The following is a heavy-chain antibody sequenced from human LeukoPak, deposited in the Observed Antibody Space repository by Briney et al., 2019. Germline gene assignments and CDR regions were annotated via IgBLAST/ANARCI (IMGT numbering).Heavy chain of an antibody. CDR1: GYSFSSYW. CDR2: IYPADSDT. CDR3: ARLPPNYYGSGSYSDY. D-gene: IGHD3-10*01. V-gene: IGHV5-51*01. Sequence: GESLKISCKGFGYSFSSYWIGWVRQMPGKGLEWMGIIYPADSDTRYSPSFQGQVTISVDKSISTAYLQWSRLKASDTAMYYCARLPPNYYGSGSYSDYWGQGTLVTVSS. J-gene: IGHJ4*02.